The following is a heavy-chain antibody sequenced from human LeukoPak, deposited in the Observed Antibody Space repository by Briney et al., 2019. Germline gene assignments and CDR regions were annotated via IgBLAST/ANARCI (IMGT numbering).Heavy chain of an antibody. CDR1: GGSISGYI. V-gene: IGHV4-59*12. Sequence: SETLSLTCTVSGGSISGYIWSWIRQPPGKGLEWIGEIYHSGSTNYNPSLKSRVTISVDKSKNQFSLKLSSVTAADTAVYYCASSGSYGWFDPWGQGTLVTVSS. CDR3: ASSGSYGWFDP. J-gene: IGHJ5*02. D-gene: IGHD1-26*01. CDR2: IYHSGST.